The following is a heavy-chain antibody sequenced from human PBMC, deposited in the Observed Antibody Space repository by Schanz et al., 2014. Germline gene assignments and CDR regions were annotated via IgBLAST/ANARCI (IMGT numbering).Heavy chain of an antibody. Sequence: EVQLVESGGGLVQPGGSLRLSCAASGFTFSSYAMSWVRQAPGKGLEWVSHIVGSGDSTYYADSVKGRFTISRDNSNNTLSLQMNSLRNEDTAVYYCAKDRGGDYEVSYYYGMDVWGQGTTVTVSS. CDR1: GFTFSSYA. CDR2: IVGSGDST. J-gene: IGHJ6*02. V-gene: IGHV3-23*04. D-gene: IGHD4-17*01. CDR3: AKDRGGDYEVSYYYGMDV.